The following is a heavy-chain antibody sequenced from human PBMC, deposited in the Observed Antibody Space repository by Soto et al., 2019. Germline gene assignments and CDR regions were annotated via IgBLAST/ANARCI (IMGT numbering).Heavy chain of an antibody. CDR1: GFTFDNYA. Sequence: EVHLMESGGGWVQPGRSLRLSCVASGFTFDNYAMHWVRQAPGKGLEWVSGISWNSGNIGYADSVKGRFTIARDNAKNSLYLEMNSLRGEETALYYCAKSLKIFGLATTRSGPLDSWGQGALVTVSS. CDR2: ISWNSGNI. J-gene: IGHJ4*02. CDR3: AKSLKIFGLATTRSGPLDS. V-gene: IGHV3-9*01. D-gene: IGHD3-3*01.